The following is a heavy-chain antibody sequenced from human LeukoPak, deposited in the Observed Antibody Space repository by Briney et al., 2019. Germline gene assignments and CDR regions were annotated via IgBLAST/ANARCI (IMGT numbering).Heavy chain of an antibody. D-gene: IGHD2-2*01. CDR2: IYTSGST. Sequence: SETLSLTCTDSGGSISSYYWSWIRQPAGKGLEWIGRIYTSGSTNYNPSLKSRVTMSVDTSKNQFSLKLSSVTAADTAVYYCARDQSRWYCSSTSCYGNNWFDPWGQGTLVTVSS. CDR1: GGSISSYY. J-gene: IGHJ5*02. CDR3: ARDQSRWYCSSTSCYGNNWFDP. V-gene: IGHV4-4*07.